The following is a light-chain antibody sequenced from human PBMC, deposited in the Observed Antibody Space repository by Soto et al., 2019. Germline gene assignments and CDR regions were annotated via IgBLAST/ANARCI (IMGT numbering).Light chain of an antibody. V-gene: IGKV1-39*01. Sequence: IHMTHAPSSLSVSIVYRVTITCLASQSISTYLNWYEQKPGKAPNLLIYGASTLQSGVPSRFSGGGSGTYFTLTISGLQPEDFGSYYCQQSYTSPVTFGGGTKVDI. CDR3: QQSYTSPVT. J-gene: IGKJ4*01. CDR1: QSISTY. CDR2: GAS.